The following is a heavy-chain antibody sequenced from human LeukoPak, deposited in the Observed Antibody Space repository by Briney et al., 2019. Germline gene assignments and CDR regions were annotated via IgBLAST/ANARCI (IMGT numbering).Heavy chain of an antibody. CDR2: IYYSGST. CDR3: ARAAWYYDSSGYYFSGPVDY. Sequence: SETLSLTCTVSGGSISSYYWSWIRQPPGKGLEWIGYIYYSGSTNYNPSLKSRVTISVDTSKNQFSLKLSSVTAADTAVYYCARAAWYYDSSGYYFSGPVDYWGQGTLVTVSS. CDR1: GGSISSYY. V-gene: IGHV4-59*01. D-gene: IGHD3-22*01. J-gene: IGHJ4*02.